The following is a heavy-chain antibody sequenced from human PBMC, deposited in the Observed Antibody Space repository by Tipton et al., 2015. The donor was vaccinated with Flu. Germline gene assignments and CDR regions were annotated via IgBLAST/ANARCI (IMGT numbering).Heavy chain of an antibody. D-gene: IGHD2-21*01. J-gene: IGHJ5*01. Sequence: QVQLVQSGAEVMKPASSVKVSCKASGGSIFINYAIGWVRQAPGQGLEWMGGIIPMFRSAKYAQKFQGRLTITADESSSTVYMDLSSLRSDDTAIYYCAKAPRIYVDWFDSWGQGTLVTVSS. CDR2: IIPMFRSA. CDR3: AKAPRIYVDWFDS. V-gene: IGHV1-69*01. CDR1: GGSIFINYA.